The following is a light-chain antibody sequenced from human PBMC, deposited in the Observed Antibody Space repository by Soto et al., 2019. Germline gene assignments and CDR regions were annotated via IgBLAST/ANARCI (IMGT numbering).Light chain of an antibody. CDR2: AAS. V-gene: IGKV1-16*02. CDR3: QPYRTYPFT. CDR1: QGIDNY. J-gene: IGKJ3*01. Sequence: DIQVTQAPSSLSASVGDRVTITCRASQGIDNYLAWIQQRPGKAPRSLIYAASNLHGGVPSKFFASRSGTDFTLTISSLQPEDFATYYCQPYRTYPFTFRPGTKV.